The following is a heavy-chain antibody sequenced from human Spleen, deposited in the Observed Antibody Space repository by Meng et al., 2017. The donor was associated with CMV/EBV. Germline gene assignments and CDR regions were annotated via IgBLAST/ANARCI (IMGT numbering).Heavy chain of an antibody. J-gene: IGHJ4*02. D-gene: IGHD3-3*01. CDR2: LYSSEST. CDR1: GGSIGRYY. Sequence: SETLSLTCTVSGGSIGRYYWTWIRQPPGKGLEWIGSLYSSESTSYSPSLESRITISVDTSRNQFYLKLHSVTAADTAVYYCARHRGFWSGHYYRGRDFDFWGQGTLVTVSS. V-gene: IGHV4-59*01. CDR3: ARHRGFWSGHYYRGRDFDF.